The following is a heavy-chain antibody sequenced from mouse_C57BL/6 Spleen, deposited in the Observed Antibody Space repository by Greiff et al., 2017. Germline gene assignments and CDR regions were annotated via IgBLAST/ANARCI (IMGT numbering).Heavy chain of an antibody. J-gene: IGHJ3*01. CDR1: GYAFSSYW. V-gene: IGHV1-80*01. CDR2: LYPGDGDT. Sequence: VQLQQSGAELVKPGASVKISCKASGYAFSSYWMNWVKQRPGKGLEWIGQLYPGDGDTNYNGKFKGKATLTADKSSSTAYMQLSSLTSEDSAVYFSARWDYYGSSPFAYWGQGTLVTVSA. CDR3: ARWDYYGSSPFAY. D-gene: IGHD1-1*01.